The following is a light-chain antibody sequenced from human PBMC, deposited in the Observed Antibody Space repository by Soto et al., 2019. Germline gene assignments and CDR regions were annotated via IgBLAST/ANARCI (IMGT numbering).Light chain of an antibody. CDR1: NSDIGAGYD. CDR2: ANN. CDR3: QSYGSRLRGV. J-gene: IGLJ1*01. Sequence: QSVLTQPPSVSGAPGQRVTISCTGSNSDIGAGYDVHWYQQLPGTAPKLVIYANNNRPSGVPDRFSASKSGTSASLAITGPQADDEADYSRQSYGSRLRGVFGTGTEVTVL. V-gene: IGLV1-40*01.